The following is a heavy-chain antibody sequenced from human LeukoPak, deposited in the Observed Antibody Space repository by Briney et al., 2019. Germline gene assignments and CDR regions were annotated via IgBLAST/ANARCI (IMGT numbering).Heavy chain of an antibody. Sequence: GGSLRLSCTASGFTFSNYWMHWVRQTPGKGLVWVSRIRGGGGDINYAGSVKGRFTVSRDNAKNTLYLQMNNLRAEDTAVYYCARDLILGSGSCDYWGQGALATVSS. CDR2: IRGGGGDI. D-gene: IGHD3-10*01. CDR3: ARDLILGSGSCDY. J-gene: IGHJ4*02. V-gene: IGHV3-74*01. CDR1: GFTFSNYW.